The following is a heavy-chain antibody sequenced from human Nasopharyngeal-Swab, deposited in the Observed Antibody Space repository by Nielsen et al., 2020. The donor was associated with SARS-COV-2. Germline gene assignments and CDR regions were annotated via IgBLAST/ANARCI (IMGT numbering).Heavy chain of an antibody. CDR3: ASPLWFGELLPASYYYYGMDV. CDR2: INHSGST. J-gene: IGHJ6*02. D-gene: IGHD3-10*01. V-gene: IGHV4-34*01. Sequence: RQAPGKGLEWIGEINHSGSTYYNPSLKSRVTISVDTSKNQFSLKLSSVTAADTAVYYCASPLWFGELLPASYYYYGMDVWGQGTTVTVSS.